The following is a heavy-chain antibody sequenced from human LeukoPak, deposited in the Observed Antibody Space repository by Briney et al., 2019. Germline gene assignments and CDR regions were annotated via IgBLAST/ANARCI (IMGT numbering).Heavy chain of an antibody. V-gene: IGHV4-39*07. CDR3: ARGRITMARGAPLWFDP. J-gene: IGHJ5*02. D-gene: IGHD3-10*01. CDR1: GGSISSSSYY. CDR2: IYYSGST. Sequence: PSETLSLTCTVSGGSISSSSYYWGWIRQPPGKGLEWIGSIYYSGSTYYNPSLKSRVTISVDTSKNQFSLKLSSVTAADTAVYYCARGRITMARGAPLWFDPWGQGTLVTVSS.